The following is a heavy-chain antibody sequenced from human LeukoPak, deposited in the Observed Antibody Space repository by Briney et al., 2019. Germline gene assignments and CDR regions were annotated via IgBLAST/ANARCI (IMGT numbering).Heavy chain of an antibody. CDR1: GFTVSSFY. D-gene: IGHD3-10*01. CDR2: LYTAGPT. V-gene: IGHV3-66*01. J-gene: IGHJ4*02. Sequence: GGSLRLSCAASGFTVSSFYMSWVRQPPGKGLEWVSVLYTAGPTHYADSVQGRFTISRDNSKNTVFLQMDNLRADDTATYYCARSGPSILWSNYFDHWGQGALVTVSS. CDR3: ARSGPSILWSNYFDH.